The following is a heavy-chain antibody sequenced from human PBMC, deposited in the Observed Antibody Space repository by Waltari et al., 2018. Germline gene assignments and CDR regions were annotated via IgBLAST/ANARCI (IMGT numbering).Heavy chain of an antibody. J-gene: IGHJ4*02. CDR3: ARVIGFYGSGSYYSRDY. CDR2: INPRGGST. D-gene: IGHD3-10*01. CDR1: GYTFTSYY. Sequence: QVQLVQSGAEVKKPGASVKVSCKASGYTFTSYYMHWVRQAPGQGLEWMGIINPRGGSTSYAQKFQGRVTMTRDTSTSTVYMELSSLRSEDTAVYYCARVIGFYGSGSYYSRDYWGQGTLVTVSS. V-gene: IGHV1-46*01.